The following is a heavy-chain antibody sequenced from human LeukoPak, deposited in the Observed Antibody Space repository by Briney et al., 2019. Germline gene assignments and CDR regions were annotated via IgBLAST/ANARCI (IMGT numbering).Heavy chain of an antibody. J-gene: IGHJ5*02. CDR3: ARDGFSGRFDP. D-gene: IGHD3-10*01. Sequence: ASVKVSCKVSGYTLTELSMHWGRQAPGKGLEWMGGFDPEDGETIYAQKFQGRVTMTEDTSTDTAYMELSRLRSDDTAVYYCARDGFSGRFDPWGQGTLVTVSS. V-gene: IGHV1-24*01. CDR1: GYTLTELS. CDR2: FDPEDGET.